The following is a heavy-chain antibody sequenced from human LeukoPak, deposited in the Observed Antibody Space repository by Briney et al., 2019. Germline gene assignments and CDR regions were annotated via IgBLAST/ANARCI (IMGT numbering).Heavy chain of an antibody. CDR3: ARVRYGSGSYPLYYFDY. CDR2: ISSSSSYT. J-gene: IGHJ4*02. D-gene: IGHD3-10*01. V-gene: IGHV3-11*06. Sequence: GGSLRPSCAASGFTFSDYYMSWIRQAPGKGLEWVSYISSSSSYTNYADSVKGRFTISRDNAKNSLYLQMNSLRAEDTAVYYCARVRYGSGSYPLYYFDYWGQGTLVTVSS. CDR1: GFTFSDYY.